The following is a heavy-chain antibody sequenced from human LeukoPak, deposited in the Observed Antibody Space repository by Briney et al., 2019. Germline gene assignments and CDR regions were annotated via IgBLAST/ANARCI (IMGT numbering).Heavy chain of an antibody. CDR2: ISTSSSYI. J-gene: IGHJ6*03. CDR3: ARVFTAAMIYYYYYMDV. Sequence: GGSLRLSCTASGFTFSSYSMNWVRQAPGKGLEWVSSISTSSSYIYYADSVKGRFTISRDNARNSLYLQMNTLRAEDTAVYSCARVFTAAMIYYYYYMDVWGKGTTVTVSS. V-gene: IGHV3-21*01. D-gene: IGHD3-16*01. CDR1: GFTFSSYS.